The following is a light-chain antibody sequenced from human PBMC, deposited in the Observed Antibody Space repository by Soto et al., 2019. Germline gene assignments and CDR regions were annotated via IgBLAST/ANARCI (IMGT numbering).Light chain of an antibody. CDR2: GAS. J-gene: IGKJ2*01. CDR3: QQYGSSPPYT. V-gene: IGKV3-20*01. Sequence: EIVLTQSPGTLSLSPGERATLSCRASQSVSSSYLAWYQQKPGQAPRRLIYGASSRATGIPDRFSGSGSGTDFTLTISRLEPEYFAVYYCQQYGSSPPYTFGQGTKLEIK. CDR1: QSVSSSY.